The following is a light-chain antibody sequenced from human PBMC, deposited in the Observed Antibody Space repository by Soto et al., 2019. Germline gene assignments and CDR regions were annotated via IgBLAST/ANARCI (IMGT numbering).Light chain of an antibody. CDR1: QSVNSN. Sequence: EIVMTQSPATLSVSPGERATLSCRASQSVNSNFAWYRQKPGQAPRLLISDASTRATGVPARFSGSGSGTELTLTISSLQSEDSGIYYCQQYNFWPPLTFGGGTKVEIK. V-gene: IGKV3-15*01. CDR3: QQYNFWPPLT. CDR2: DAS. J-gene: IGKJ4*01.